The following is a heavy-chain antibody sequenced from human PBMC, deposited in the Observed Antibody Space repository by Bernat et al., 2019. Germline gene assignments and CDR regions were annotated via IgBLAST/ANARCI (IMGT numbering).Heavy chain of an antibody. CDR3: ARYSNAYY. D-gene: IGHD3-22*01. J-gene: IGHJ4*02. V-gene: IGHV3-48*02. CDR1: GFTFSTYS. Sequence: EVQLVESGGGLVQPGGSLRHSCAASGFTFSTYSMNWVRQAPGKGLEWISYISSSGDTIYYADSVKGRFTISRDNAKNSLYLQMNSLRDEDTAVYYCARYSNAYYWGQGTLVTVSS. CDR2: ISSSGDTI.